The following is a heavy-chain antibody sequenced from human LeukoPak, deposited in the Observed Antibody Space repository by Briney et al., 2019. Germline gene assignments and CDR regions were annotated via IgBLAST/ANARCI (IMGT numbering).Heavy chain of an antibody. CDR1: GYTFTSNY. CDR2: IYPRDGST. Sequence: ASVKVSCKASGYTFTSNYIHWVRQALGQGLEWMGMIYPRDGSTSYAQKFQGRVTVTRDTSTSTVHMELSGLRSEDTAVYYCARDQEGFDYWGQGTLVTVSS. J-gene: IGHJ4*02. V-gene: IGHV1-46*01. CDR3: ARDQEGFDY.